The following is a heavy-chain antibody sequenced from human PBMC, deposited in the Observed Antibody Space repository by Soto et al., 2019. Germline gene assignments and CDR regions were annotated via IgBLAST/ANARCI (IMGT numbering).Heavy chain of an antibody. D-gene: IGHD6-6*01. CDR2: LMPIFGPS. J-gene: IGHJ4*02. Sequence: QVQLVQSGAEVRKSGSSVKVSCKASGGTFTNLAINWVRQAPGQGCEWMGGLMPIFGPSNSTKKFQARVTISADTSTGTAYLEGSSLRSESTAIYYCATARQDGLTWSYYFDYWGPGTLVTVSS. V-gene: IGHV1-69*06. CDR3: ATARQDGLTWSYYFDY. CDR1: GGTFTNLA.